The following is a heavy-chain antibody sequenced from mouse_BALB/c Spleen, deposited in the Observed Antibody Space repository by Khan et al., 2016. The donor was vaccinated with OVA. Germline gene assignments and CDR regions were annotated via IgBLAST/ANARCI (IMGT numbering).Heavy chain of an antibody. CDR1: GFTFTDYY. Sequence: EVELVESGGGLVQPGGSLRLSCATSGFTFTDYYMSWVRQPPGKALEWLGFIRNKANGYTTEYSAPVKGRFTISRDNAQSIIHLQMNTLRAEDRASYYCARDNAYAMDYWGQGTSVTVSS. V-gene: IGHV7-3*02. CDR3: ARDNAYAMDY. CDR2: IRNKANGYTT. J-gene: IGHJ4*01.